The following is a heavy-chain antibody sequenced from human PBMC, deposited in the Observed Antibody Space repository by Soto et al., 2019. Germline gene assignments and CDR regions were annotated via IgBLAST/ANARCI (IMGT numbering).Heavy chain of an antibody. CDR2: VWYDGGNK. D-gene: IGHD5-12*01. CDR1: GFTFSSYG. J-gene: IGHJ6*02. CDR3: VRAAGYSGNDYVSSYGMDV. V-gene: IGHV3-33*01. Sequence: QVQLVESGGGVVQPGRSLRLSCAASGFTFSSYGMHWVRQAPGKGLEWVALVWYDGGNKYYADSVKGRFTISRDNSKNTLYLQMNSLRDEDTAVYYCVRAAGYSGNDYVSSYGMDVWGQGTTVTVSS.